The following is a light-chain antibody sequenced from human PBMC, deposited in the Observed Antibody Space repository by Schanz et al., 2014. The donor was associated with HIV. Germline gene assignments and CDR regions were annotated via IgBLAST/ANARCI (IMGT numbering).Light chain of an antibody. J-gene: IGLJ2*01. CDR1: SSDVGGYNY. V-gene: IGLV2-14*01. Sequence: QSALTQPASVSGSPGQSITISCTGTSSDVGGYNYVSWYQQHPGKAPKLMIYDVSNRPSGVPDRFSGSKSGNTASLTVSGLQAEDEADYYCAAWDDSLNGVLFGGGTKLTVL. CDR3: AAWDDSLNGVL. CDR2: DVS.